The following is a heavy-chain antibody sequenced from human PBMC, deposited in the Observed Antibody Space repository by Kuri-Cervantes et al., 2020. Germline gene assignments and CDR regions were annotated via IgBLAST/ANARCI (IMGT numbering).Heavy chain of an antibody. J-gene: IGHJ2*01. CDR2: ISAYNGNT. CDR3: ARDGVVVISSSSYWYFDL. CDR1: GYTFTSYG. Sequence: ASVKVSCKASGYTFTSYGISWVRQAPGQGLEWMGWISAYNGNTNYAQNLQGRVTMTRDTSTSTVYMELSSLRSEDTAVYYCARDGVVVISSSSYWYFDLWGRGTLVTVSS. D-gene: IGHD3-22*01. V-gene: IGHV1-18*01.